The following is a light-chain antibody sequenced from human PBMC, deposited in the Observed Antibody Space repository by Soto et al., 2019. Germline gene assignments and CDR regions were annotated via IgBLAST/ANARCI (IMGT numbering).Light chain of an antibody. CDR2: GAS. CDR1: QTVSNNY. V-gene: IGKV3-20*01. J-gene: IGKJ2*01. CDR3: HHYGSSPPYT. Sequence: EIVLTQSPDTLSLSPGERATVSCRASQTVSNNYLAWYQQKPGQAPRLLLYGASTRPTGIPDRFSGSWSGTDFTLTISRLEPEDFAVYYCHHYGSSPPYTFGQGTKLDIK.